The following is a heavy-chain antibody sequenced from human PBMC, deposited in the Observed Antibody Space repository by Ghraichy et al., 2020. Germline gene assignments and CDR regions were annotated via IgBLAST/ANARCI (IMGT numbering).Heavy chain of an antibody. J-gene: IGHJ3*02. CDR1: GGTFSSYA. V-gene: IGHV1-69*04. CDR3: ARDSHYYDSSGPNAFDI. D-gene: IGHD3-22*01. Sequence: SVKVSCKASGGTFSSYAISWVRQAPGQGLEWMGRIIPILGIANYAQKFQGRVTITADKSTSTAYMELSSLRSEDTAVYYCARDSHYYDSSGPNAFDIWGQGTMVTVSS. CDR2: IIPILGIA.